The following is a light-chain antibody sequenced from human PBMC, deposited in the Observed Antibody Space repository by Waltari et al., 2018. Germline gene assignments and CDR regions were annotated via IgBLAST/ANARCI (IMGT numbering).Light chain of an antibody. CDR3: CSYAGSSVFKVL. CDR2: EVN. J-gene: IGLJ2*01. Sequence: QSALTQPASVSGSPGQSITISCTGTSSDVGRYVLVSWYQQHPGKAPKLMIYEVNKRPSGVSYLFSCSKSGSTAFLTISGLQAEDDAHYYCCSYAGSSVFKVLFGGGTKLTVL. CDR1: SSDVGRYVL. V-gene: IGLV2-23*02.